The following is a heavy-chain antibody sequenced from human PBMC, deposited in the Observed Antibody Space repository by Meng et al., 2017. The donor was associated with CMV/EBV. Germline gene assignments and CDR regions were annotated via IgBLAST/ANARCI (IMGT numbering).Heavy chain of an antibody. CDR1: GYTFTSYC. CDR3: ERDASLTVLMPAWGSDF. CDR2: ISAYNDNT. J-gene: IGHJ4*02. V-gene: IGHV1-18*01. D-gene: IGHD2-8*01. Sequence: ASVKVSCKASGYTFTSYCICWVRQAPGQGLEWMGWISAYNDNTNYAQRLQDRLTMTTDTSTSTAYMELRSLRSDDAAVYYCERDASLTVLMPAWGSDFWGQGTLVTVSS.